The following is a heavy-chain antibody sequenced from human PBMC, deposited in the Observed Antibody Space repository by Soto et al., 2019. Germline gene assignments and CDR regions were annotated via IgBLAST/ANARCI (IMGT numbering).Heavy chain of an antibody. CDR1: GFIVSSCE. CDR3: TRDKGDKVAYGMDV. V-gene: IGHV3-48*03. CDR2: INTGGVI. D-gene: IGHD3-16*01. J-gene: IGHJ6*02. Sequence: PGGSLRLSCAVSGFIVSSCEMNWVRQAPGKGLEWVSHINTGGVIIYADSVKGRFTISRDNAQNSLLMQMNSLRAEDTAIYYCTRDKGDKVAYGMDVWGQGTTVTVSS.